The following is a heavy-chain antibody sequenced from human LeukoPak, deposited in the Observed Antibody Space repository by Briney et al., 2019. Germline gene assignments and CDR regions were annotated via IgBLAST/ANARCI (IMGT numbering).Heavy chain of an antibody. CDR2: IKQDGSAK. CDR1: GFKFSNYW. J-gene: IGHJ4*02. Sequence: GGSLRLSCAASGFKFSNYWMSWVRQAPGKGPEWVANIKQDGSAKYYVDSVKGRFTISRDNTKNSLYLQMNSLRAEDTAVFYCARDQYDTWSRRGNFDSWGQGALVIVSS. D-gene: IGHD3/OR15-3a*01. CDR3: ARDQYDTWSRRGNFDS. V-gene: IGHV3-7*03.